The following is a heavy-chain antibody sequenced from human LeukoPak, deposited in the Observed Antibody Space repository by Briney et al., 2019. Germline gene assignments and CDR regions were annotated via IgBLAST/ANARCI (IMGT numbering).Heavy chain of an antibody. J-gene: IGHJ3*02. CDR3: ARDRQESSKWRLITAFEI. V-gene: IGHV4-31*03. Sequence: SQTLSLTCTVSGGSISSGGYYWSWIRQHPGKGLEGIGYIYHSGSTYYNPSLKSRLIISVDTSKNQFSLKLSSVTAADTAVYYCARDRQESSKWRLITAFEIWGQGTMVSVSS. CDR2: IYHSGST. D-gene: IGHD3-16*01. CDR1: GGSISSGGYY.